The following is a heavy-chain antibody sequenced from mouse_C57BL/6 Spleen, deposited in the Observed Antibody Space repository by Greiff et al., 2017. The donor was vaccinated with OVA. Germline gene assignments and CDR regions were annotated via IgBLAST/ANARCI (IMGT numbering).Heavy chain of an antibody. V-gene: IGHV1-15*01. CDR2: IDPETGGT. CDR1: GYTFTDYE. CDR3: TRCGGSDY. J-gene: IGHJ2*01. Sequence: VQLQESGAELVRPGASVTLSCKASGYTFTDYEMHWVKQTPVHGLEWIGPIDPETGGTAYNQKFKGKAILTADKSSSTAYMELRSLTSEDSAVYYCTRCGGSDYWGQGTTLTVSS.